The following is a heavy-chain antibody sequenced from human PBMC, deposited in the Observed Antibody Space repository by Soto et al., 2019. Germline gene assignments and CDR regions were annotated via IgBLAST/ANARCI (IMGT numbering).Heavy chain of an antibody. CDR1: GGTFSSSA. J-gene: IGHJ4*02. Sequence: SVKVSCKTSGGTFSSSAISWVRQAPGQGLEWMGGIIPIFGTANYAQKFQGRVTITADESTRTAYMELSSLRSEDTAVYYCARDGTLFDSSGYYYLYWGQGTLVTVSS. CDR2: IIPIFGTA. D-gene: IGHD3-22*01. CDR3: ARDGTLFDSSGYYYLY. V-gene: IGHV1-69*13.